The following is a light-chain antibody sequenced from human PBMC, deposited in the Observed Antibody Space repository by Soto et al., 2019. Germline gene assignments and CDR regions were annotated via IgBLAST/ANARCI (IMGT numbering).Light chain of an antibody. CDR1: ISDVGAYIY. CDR2: EIN. V-gene: IGLV2-8*01. CDR3: SIYAGGNSVI. Sequence: QSALTQPPSASGSPGQSVAISCTGTISDVGAYIYVSWYQQHPGKAPKLVIYEINKRPSGVPDRFSGSKSGNTASLTISGLQVEDEADYYCSIYAGGNSVIFGGGTKLTVL. J-gene: IGLJ2*01.